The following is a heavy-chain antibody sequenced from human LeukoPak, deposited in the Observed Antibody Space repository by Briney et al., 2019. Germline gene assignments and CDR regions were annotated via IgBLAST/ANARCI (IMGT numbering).Heavy chain of an antibody. CDR1: GGSISSSSYY. V-gene: IGHV4-39*01. D-gene: IGHD3-10*01. CDR3: ARTYYYGSGNQPFDY. J-gene: IGHJ4*02. Sequence: SETLSLTCTVSGGSISSSSYYWGWIRQPPGKGLEWIGSIYYSGSTYYNPSLKSRVTISVDTSKNQFSLKLSSVTAADTAVYYCARTYYYGSGNQPFDYWGQGTLVTVSS. CDR2: IYYSGST.